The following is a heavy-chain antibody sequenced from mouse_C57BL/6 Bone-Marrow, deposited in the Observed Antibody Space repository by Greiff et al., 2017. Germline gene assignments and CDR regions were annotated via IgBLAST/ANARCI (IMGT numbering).Heavy chain of an antibody. CDR1: GYTFTSYW. V-gene: IGHV1-59*01. CDR2: IDPSDSYT. J-gene: IGHJ3*01. CDR3: ARWVY. Sequence: QVQLQQPGAELVRPGPSVKLSCKASGYTFTSYWLHWVKQRPGQGLEWIGVIDPSDSYTNYNQKFKGKATLTVDTSSSTAYMQLSSLTSEDSAVYYCARWVYWGQGTLVTVSA.